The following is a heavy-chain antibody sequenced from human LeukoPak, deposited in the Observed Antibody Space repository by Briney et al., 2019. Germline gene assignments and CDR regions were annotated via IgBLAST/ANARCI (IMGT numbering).Heavy chain of an antibody. V-gene: IGHV4-4*07. D-gene: IGHD5-18*01. Sequence: PSETLSLTCTVSGGSISSYYWSWIRQPAGKGLEWIGRIYTSGSTNYNPSLKSRVTMSVDTSKNQFSLKLSSVTAADTAVYYCARGVGGYSYGYYYYYMDVWGKGTTVTVSS. CDR2: IYTSGST. J-gene: IGHJ6*03. CDR1: GGSISSYY. CDR3: ARGVGGYSYGYYYYYMDV.